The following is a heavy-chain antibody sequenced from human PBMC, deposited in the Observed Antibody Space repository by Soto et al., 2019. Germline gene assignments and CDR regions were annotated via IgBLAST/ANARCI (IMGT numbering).Heavy chain of an antibody. D-gene: IGHD4-17*01. J-gene: IGHJ4*02. V-gene: IGHV1-18*01. CDR1: GYTFTSYG. CDR3: ARCHPVEDYGDFDY. CDR2: ISAYNGNT. Sequence: GASVKVSCKASGYTFTSYGISWVRQAPGQGLEWMGWISAYNGNTNYAQKLQGRVTMTTDTSTSTAYMELRSLRSDDTAVYYCARCHPVEDYGDFDYWGQGTLVTVSS.